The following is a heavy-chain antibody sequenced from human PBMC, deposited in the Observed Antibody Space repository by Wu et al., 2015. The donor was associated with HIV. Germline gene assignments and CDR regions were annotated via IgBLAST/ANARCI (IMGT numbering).Heavy chain of an antibody. CDR2: IIPAFGTT. D-gene: IGHD4-23*01. J-gene: IGHJ4*02. V-gene: IGHV1-69*12. CDR1: GDTFNIFA. CDR3: ARPWQLRNGWPFFDY. Sequence: QVQLVQSGAEVKKPGSSVKVSCKASGDTFNIFAINWVRQAPGQGLAWMGGIIPAFGTTDYAGKFQGRVTISADDSTSTAYMELKRLTSEDTAVYYCARPWQLRNGWPFFDYWGQGTLVTVSS.